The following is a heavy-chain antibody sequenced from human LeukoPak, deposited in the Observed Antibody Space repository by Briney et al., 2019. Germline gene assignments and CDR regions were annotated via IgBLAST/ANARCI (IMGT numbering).Heavy chain of an antibody. J-gene: IGHJ4*02. V-gene: IGHV1-2*02. Sequence: ASVKVSCKASGYTFTGYYIHWVRQAPGQGLEWMGWINPNSGGTNYAQRFQDRVTMTRDTSISTAYLELSSLRSDDTAVYYCATHGGTSSSWYSFDYWGQGTLVTVSS. D-gene: IGHD6-13*01. CDR1: GYTFTGYY. CDR2: INPNSGGT. CDR3: ATHGGTSSSWYSFDY.